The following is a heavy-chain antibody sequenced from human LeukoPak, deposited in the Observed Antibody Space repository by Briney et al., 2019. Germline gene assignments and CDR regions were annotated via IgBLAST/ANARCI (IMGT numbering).Heavy chain of an antibody. CDR3: ARAAMVKYYYYGMDF. V-gene: IGHV4-61*08. D-gene: IGHD5-18*01. CDR1: SGSISSGDYY. Sequence: SETLSLTCTVYSGSISSGDYYWSWIRQPPGKGLKWMGYIYYSGSTNYNPSLKSRVTISVDTSKNQFSLKLSSVTAADTAVYYCARAAMVKYYYYGMDFWGQGTTVTVSS. J-gene: IGHJ6*02. CDR2: IYYSGST.